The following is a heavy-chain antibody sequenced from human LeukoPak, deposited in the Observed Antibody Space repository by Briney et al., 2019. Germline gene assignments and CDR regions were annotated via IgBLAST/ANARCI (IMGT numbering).Heavy chain of an antibody. J-gene: IGHJ4*02. V-gene: IGHV4-4*07. D-gene: IGHD2-2*01. CDR2: IYTSGIT. Sequence: PSETLYLTCTGPAGSISNYYWSWIRQPAGKGLEWIGRIYTSGITNYNPSLNSRVTISVDTSTNQFSLKLSSVTAADTAVYYWARASTGYCSSTSCYAGYYFDYWGQGTLVTDSS. CDR3: ARASTGYCSSTSCYAGYYFDY. CDR1: AGSISNYY.